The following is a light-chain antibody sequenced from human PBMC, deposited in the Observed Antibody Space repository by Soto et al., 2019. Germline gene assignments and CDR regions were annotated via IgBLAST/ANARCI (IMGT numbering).Light chain of an antibody. CDR2: DNY. V-gene: IGLV1-51*01. J-gene: IGLJ2*01. CDR3: GTWDSSLRVVV. Sequence: QSGLTQPPSVSAAPGQKVTISCSGSNSNIGDIYVSWYQHVPGTAPKLLIYDNYKRPSGIADRFSGSKSGTSATLGIAALQTGDEADYYCGTWDSSLRVVVFGGGTKLTVL. CDR1: NSNIGDIY.